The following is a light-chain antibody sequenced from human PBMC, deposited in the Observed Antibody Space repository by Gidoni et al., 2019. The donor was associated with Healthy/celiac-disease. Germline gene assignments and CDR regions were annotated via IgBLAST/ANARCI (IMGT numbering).Light chain of an antibody. CDR2: GKN. CDR1: SLRSYY. J-gene: IGLJ1*01. Sequence: SSELTQDPAVSVALGQTVRITRQGDSLRSYYASWYQQKPGQAPVLVIYGKNNRPAGIPDRFSGSSSGNTASLTITGPQAEDEADYYCSSRDSSGNHHYVFGTGTKVTVL. CDR3: SSRDSSGNHHYV. V-gene: IGLV3-19*01.